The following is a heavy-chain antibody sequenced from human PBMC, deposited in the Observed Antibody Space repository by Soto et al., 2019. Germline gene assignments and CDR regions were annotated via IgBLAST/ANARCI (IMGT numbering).Heavy chain of an antibody. Sequence: EVQLLESGGGLVQPGGSLRLSCAASGFTFRNYAMTWVRQAPGQGLEWVSTIRTSAVDTHYADSVKGRLTISRDDSTNPVYLQMNSLRAEDTAVYYCAKEALHSYGHHFDSWGQGTLVTVSS. CDR1: GFTFRNYA. CDR2: IRTSAVDT. V-gene: IGHV3-23*01. D-gene: IGHD5-18*01. J-gene: IGHJ4*02. CDR3: AKEALHSYGHHFDS.